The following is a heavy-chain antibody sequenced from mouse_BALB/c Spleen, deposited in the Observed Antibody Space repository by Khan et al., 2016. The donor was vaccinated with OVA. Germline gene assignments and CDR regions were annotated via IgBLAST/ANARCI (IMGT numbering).Heavy chain of an antibody. V-gene: IGHV5-9-3*01. CDR1: GFTFSTYA. CDR3: ARHSYGTCAY. Sequence: EVELVESGGGLVKPGGSLKLSCAASGFTFSTYAMSWVRQTPEQRLERVATINSDGIYTYYPDSVKGRFTISRDAAKDTLYLQMSSLRSEDAAMDYCARHSYGTCAYWGQGTLVTVSA. CDR2: INSDGIYT. J-gene: IGHJ3*01. D-gene: IGHD1-1*01.